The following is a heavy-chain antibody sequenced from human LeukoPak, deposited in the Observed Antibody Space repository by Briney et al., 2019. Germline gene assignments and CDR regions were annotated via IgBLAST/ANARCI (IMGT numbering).Heavy chain of an antibody. CDR1: GFTFSSYS. D-gene: IGHD4-11*01. CDR3: ARLAGVHDYSNYGQFDY. J-gene: IGHJ4*02. V-gene: IGHV3-48*01. Sequence: RSGGSLRLSCAASGFTFSSYSMNWVRQAPGKGLEWVSYISSSSSTIYYADSVKGRFTISRDNAKNSLYLQMNSLRAEDTAVYYCARLAGVHDYSNYGQFDYWGQGTLVTVSS. CDR2: ISSSSSTI.